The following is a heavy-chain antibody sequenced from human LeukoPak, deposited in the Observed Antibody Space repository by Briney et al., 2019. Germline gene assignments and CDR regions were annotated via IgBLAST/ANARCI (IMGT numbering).Heavy chain of an antibody. CDR2: IFYSGYT. D-gene: IGHD3-22*01. CDR1: GGSISTYW. J-gene: IGHJ3*02. Sequence: SETLSLTCSVSGGSISTYWWSWIRQSPGKGLEWIGNIFYSGYTNYNPSLKSRVTISVDTSKNQFSLKLSSVTAADTAVYYCAHDSSGYYDAFDIWGQGTMVTVSS. V-gene: IGHV4-59*12. CDR3: AHDSSGYYDAFDI.